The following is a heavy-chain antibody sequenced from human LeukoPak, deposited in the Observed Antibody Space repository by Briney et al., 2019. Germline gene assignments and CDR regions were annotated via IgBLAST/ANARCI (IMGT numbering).Heavy chain of an antibody. D-gene: IGHD1-26*01. CDR3: AKGSRGSYDY. V-gene: IGHV3-23*01. CDR2: ITDSGIRT. Sequence: GGSLRLSCAASGFTFNSYAMAWVRRGPEKGLEWVSSITDSGIRTYYADSVKGRFTISRDNSKNTLFLQMDSLRAEDAAVYYCAKGSRGSYDYWGQGTLVTVSS. J-gene: IGHJ4*02. CDR1: GFTFNSYA.